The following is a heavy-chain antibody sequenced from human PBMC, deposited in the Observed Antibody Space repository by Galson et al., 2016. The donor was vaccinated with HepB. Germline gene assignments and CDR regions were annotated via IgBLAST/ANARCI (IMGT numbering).Heavy chain of an antibody. V-gene: IGHV1-18*04. J-gene: IGHJ4*02. D-gene: IGHD3-10*01. Sequence: SVKVSCKASGYTFTTNGISWVRQAPGQGLEWMGWISAHNGDTNSPQKLQGRVTLTTDTSTRTAYMELRSRTSDDTAVYYCARDRDRSLDYWGQGTLVTVSS. CDR2: ISAHNGDT. CDR3: ARDRDRSLDY. CDR1: GYTFTTNG.